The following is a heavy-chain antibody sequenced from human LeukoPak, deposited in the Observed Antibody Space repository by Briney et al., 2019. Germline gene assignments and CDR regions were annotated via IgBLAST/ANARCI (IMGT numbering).Heavy chain of an antibody. CDR3: ARVLSSGWYGLDY. D-gene: IGHD6-19*01. V-gene: IGHV4-39*01. CDR2: IYSSGST. J-gene: IGHJ4*02. CDR1: GGSIGSSSYY. Sequence: SETLSLTCTVSGGSIGSSSYYWGWIRQPPGKGLEWIGSIYSSGSTYYNPSLKSRVTISADTSKNQLSLKLSSVTAADTAVYYCARVLSSGWYGLDYWGQGTLVTVSS.